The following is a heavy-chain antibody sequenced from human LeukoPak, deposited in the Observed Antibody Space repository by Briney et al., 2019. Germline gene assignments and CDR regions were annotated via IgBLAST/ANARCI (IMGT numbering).Heavy chain of an antibody. CDR1: GGSFSGYY. V-gene: IGHV4-34*01. J-gene: IGHJ1*01. D-gene: IGHD3-3*01. CDR2: INHSGST. Sequence: SETLSLTCAVYGGSFSGYYWSWIRQPPGKGLEWIGEINHSGSTNYNPSLKSRVTISVDTSKNQFSLKLSSVTAADTAVYYCARMYYDFWSGNPAEYFQHWGQGTLVTVSS. CDR3: ARMYYDFWSGNPAEYFQH.